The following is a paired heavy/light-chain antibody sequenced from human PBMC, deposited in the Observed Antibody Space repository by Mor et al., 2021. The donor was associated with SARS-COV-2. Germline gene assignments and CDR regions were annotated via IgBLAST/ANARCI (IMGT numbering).Heavy chain of an antibody. CDR3: ARVWGAMITFGGDDAFDI. CDR2: ISYDGSNK. V-gene: IGHV3-30-3*01. J-gene: IGHJ3*02. CDR1: GFTFSSYA. Sequence: QVQLVESGGGVVQPGRSLRLSCAASGFTFSSYAMHWVRQAPGKGLEWVAVISYDGSNKYYADSVKGRFTISRDNSKNTLYLQMNSLRAEDTAVYYCARVWGAMITFGGDDAFDIWGQGTMVTVSS. D-gene: IGHD3-16*01.
Light chain of an antibody. CDR2: GAS. J-gene: IGKJ5*01. CDR3: QQYGSSLT. V-gene: IGKV3-20*01. Sequence: EIVLTQSPGTLSLSPGERATLSCRASQSVSSSYLAWYQQKPGQAPRLLIYGASSRATGIPDRFSGSGSGTDFTLTISRLEPEDFAVYYCQQYGSSLTFGQGTRLEIK. CDR1: QSVSSSY.